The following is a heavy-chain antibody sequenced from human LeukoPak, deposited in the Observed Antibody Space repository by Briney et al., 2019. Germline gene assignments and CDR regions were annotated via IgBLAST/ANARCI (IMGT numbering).Heavy chain of an antibody. Sequence: PGGSLRLSCAASGFTFSSYGMHWVRQAPGKGLEWVAVISYDGSNKNYADSVKGRFTISRDNSKNTLYLQLNSLRAEDTAVYYCAKDGGDYGNYWGQGTLVTVSS. CDR2: ISYDGSNK. J-gene: IGHJ4*02. CDR3: AKDGGDYGNY. D-gene: IGHD4-17*01. CDR1: GFTFSSYG. V-gene: IGHV3-30*18.